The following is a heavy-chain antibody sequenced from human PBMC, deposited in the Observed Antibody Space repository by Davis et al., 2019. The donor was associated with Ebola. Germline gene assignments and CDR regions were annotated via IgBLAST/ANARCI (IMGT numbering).Heavy chain of an antibody. V-gene: IGHV3-23*01. Sequence: PGGSLRLSCAASGFTFSSYWMHWVRQAPGKGLEWVSAISGSGGSTYYADSVKGRFTISRDNSKNTLYLQMNSLRAEDTAVYYCAKDNGELVRWSWFDPWGQGTLVTVSS. CDR1: GFTFSSYW. D-gene: IGHD6-13*01. J-gene: IGHJ5*02. CDR2: ISGSGGST. CDR3: AKDNGELVRWSWFDP.